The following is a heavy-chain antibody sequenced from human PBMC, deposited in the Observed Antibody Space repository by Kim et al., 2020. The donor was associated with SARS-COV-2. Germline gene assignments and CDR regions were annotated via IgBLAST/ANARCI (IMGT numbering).Heavy chain of an antibody. Sequence: SETLSLTCAVYGGSFSGYYWSWIRQRPGKGLEWMGEINHSGSTNYNPSLKSRVTISVDTSKNQFSLKLSSVTAADTAVYYCARGATVTTFFLCYYYGMDVWGQGTTVTVSS. CDR2: INHSGST. J-gene: IGHJ6*02. CDR1: GGSFSGYY. CDR3: ARGATVTTFFLCYYYGMDV. D-gene: IGHD4-17*01. V-gene: IGHV4-34*01.